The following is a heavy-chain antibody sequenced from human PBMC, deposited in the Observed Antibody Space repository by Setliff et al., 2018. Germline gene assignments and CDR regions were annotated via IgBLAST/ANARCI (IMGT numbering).Heavy chain of an antibody. CDR2: IYYSGSS. Sequence: SETLSLTCTVSGGSISSPSYFWGWVRQPPGKEMERIATIYYSGSSYYNPSLKSRLTISVDTSKNLFSLKLSSVTTADTAVYYCARHYGGGYKHFDYWGQGTLVTVSS. J-gene: IGHJ4*02. D-gene: IGHD5-12*01. CDR1: GGSISSPSYF. V-gene: IGHV4-39*01. CDR3: ARHYGGGYKHFDY.